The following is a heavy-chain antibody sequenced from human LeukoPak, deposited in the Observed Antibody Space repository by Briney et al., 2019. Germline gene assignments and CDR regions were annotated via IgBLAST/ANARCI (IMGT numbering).Heavy chain of an antibody. CDR3: ARENRGGQYYSSGSSRDDY. V-gene: IGHV3-21*01. CDR1: GFTFSSYS. CDR2: ISSSSSYI. J-gene: IGHJ4*02. Sequence: GGSLRLSCAASGFTFSSYSMSWVRQAPGKGLEWVSSISSSSSYIYYADSVKGRFTISRDNAKNSLYLQMNSLRAEDTAVYYCARENRGGQYYSSGSSRDDYWGQGTLVTVSS. D-gene: IGHD3-10*01.